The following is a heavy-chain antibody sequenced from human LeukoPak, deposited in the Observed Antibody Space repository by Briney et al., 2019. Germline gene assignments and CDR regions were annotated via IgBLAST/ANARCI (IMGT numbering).Heavy chain of an antibody. J-gene: IGHJ4*02. D-gene: IGHD2-15*01. Sequence: GRSLRLSCAASGFTFSSYGMHWVRQAPGKGLEWVAVISYDGSNKYYADSVKGRFTISRDNSKNTLYLQMNSLRAEVTAVYYCAKEGRTKEMGYCSGGSCYDLDYWGQGTLVTVSS. CDR3: AKEGRTKEMGYCSGGSCYDLDY. CDR1: GFTFSSYG. CDR2: ISYDGSNK. V-gene: IGHV3-30*18.